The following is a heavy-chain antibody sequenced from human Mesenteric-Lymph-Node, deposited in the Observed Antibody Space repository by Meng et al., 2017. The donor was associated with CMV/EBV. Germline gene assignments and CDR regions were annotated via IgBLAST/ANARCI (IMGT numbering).Heavy chain of an antibody. D-gene: IGHD2-2*01. V-gene: IGHV3-43*01. CDR1: GFTFDDYT. CDR2: ISWDGGST. Sequence: GGSLRLSCAASGFTFDDYTMHWVRQAPGKGLEWVSLISWDGGSTYYADSVKGRFTISRDNSNNSLYLQMNSLRTEDTALYYCAKDAGQDGLYYFDYWGQGTLVTVSS. CDR3: AKDAGQDGLYYFDY. J-gene: IGHJ4*02.